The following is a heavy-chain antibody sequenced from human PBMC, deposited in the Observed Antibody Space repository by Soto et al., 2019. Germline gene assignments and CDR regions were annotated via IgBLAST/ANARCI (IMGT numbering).Heavy chain of an antibody. CDR2: INNDGSDT. Sequence: PGGSLRLSCAAFGFTFSSYWMHWVRQAPGKGLVWVSRINNDGSDTTYADSVKGRFTISRDNAKNTVYLQMNSLRAEDTAVYYCVRDKPHNWFDPWGQGTPVTVSS. V-gene: IGHV3-74*01. J-gene: IGHJ5*02. CDR1: GFTFSSYW. CDR3: VRDKPHNWFDP.